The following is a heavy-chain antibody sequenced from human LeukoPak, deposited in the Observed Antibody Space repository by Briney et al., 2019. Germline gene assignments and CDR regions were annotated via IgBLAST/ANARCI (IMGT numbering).Heavy chain of an antibody. CDR1: GYTFTDYF. D-gene: IGHD2-21*01. CDR2: IDPNSGGT. Sequence: ASVKVSCKTSGYTFTDYFMHWVRQAPGQGLEWLGRIDPNSGGTNYPQKFQGTVTMTRDTSISTVYMELSRLRSDDTAMYYCARDHCGGDSCLGYWGQGTLVTVFS. J-gene: IGHJ4*02. V-gene: IGHV1-2*06. CDR3: ARDHCGGDSCLGY.